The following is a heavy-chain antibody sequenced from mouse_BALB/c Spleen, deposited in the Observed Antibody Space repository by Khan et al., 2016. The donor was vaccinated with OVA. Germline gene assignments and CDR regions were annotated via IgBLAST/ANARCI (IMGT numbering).Heavy chain of an antibody. J-gene: IGHJ3*01. CDR1: GYSITSEYT. D-gene: IGHD2-4*01. V-gene: IGHV3-2*02. Sequence: EVKLLESGPGLLKPSQSLSLTCTVTGYSITSEYTWNWIRQFPGNKLEWMAFISYSGNTSYNPSLKSRISITRDTSKNQFFLQLNSVTSEDTATYDSARKDYCDYDPFPYWGQGTLVTVSA. CDR3: ARKDYCDYDPFPY. CDR2: ISYSGNT.